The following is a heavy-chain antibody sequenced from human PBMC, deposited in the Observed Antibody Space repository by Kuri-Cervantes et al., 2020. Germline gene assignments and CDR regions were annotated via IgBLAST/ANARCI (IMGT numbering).Heavy chain of an antibody. V-gene: IGHV4-59*05. J-gene: IGHJ5*02. Sequence: SETLSLTCTVSGGSISSYYWSWIRQPPGKGLEWIGSIYHGGSSYCNPSLKSRVTISVDTSKNQFSLKLTSVTATDTAMYYCARPRNSRDHWFDPWGQGTLVTVSS. CDR3: ARPRNSRDHWFDP. D-gene: IGHD2-21*01. CDR1: GGSISSYY. CDR2: IYHGGSS.